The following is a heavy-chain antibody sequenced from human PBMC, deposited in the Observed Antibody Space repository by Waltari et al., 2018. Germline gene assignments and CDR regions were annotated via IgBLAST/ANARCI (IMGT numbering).Heavy chain of an antibody. CDR1: GYSISNGYY. CDR3: ARGYNTGWYNS. D-gene: IGHD2-8*02. J-gene: IGHJ5*01. CDR2: ISYNGKT. Sequence: QVQLQESDPGLVQPSETLSLTCTVAGYSISNGYYWGWIRLPPGRGLVWIATISYNGKTYYNPSLTSRVSITVDTSKNQFSLKLTSVTAADTAIYYCARGYNTGWYNSWGHGTLVTVSS. V-gene: IGHV4-38-2*02.